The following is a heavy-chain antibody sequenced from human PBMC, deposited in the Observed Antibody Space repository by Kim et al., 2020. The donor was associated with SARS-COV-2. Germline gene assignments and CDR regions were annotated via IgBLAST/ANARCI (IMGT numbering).Heavy chain of an antibody. CDR3: ARRNCGGDCPPRFLGYNWFDP. J-gene: IGHJ5*02. D-gene: IGHD2-21*02. CDR1: GYTFTSYA. CDR2: INTNTGNP. Sequence: ASVKVSCKASGYTFTSYAMNWVRQAPGQGLEWMGWINTNTGNPTYAQGFTGRFVFSLDTSVSTAYLQISSLKAEDTAVYYCARRNCGGDCPPRFLGYNWFDPWGQGTLVTVSS. V-gene: IGHV7-4-1*02.